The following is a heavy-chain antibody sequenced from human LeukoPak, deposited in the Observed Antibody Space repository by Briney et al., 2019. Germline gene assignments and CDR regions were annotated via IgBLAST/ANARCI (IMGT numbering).Heavy chain of an antibody. V-gene: IGHV1-46*01. CDR2: INPSGGST. CDR3: ARDRSPYYYYYGMDV. Sequence: ASVKVSCKASGYTFTSYYMHWVRQAPGQGLEWMGIINPSGGSTSYAQKFQGRVTMTRDTSTSTVYMELSSPRSEDTAVYYCARDRSPYYYYYGMDVWGQGTTVTVSS. CDR1: GYTFTSYY. J-gene: IGHJ6*02.